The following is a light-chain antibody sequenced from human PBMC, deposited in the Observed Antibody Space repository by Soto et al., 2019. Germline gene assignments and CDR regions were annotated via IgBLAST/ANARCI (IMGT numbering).Light chain of an antibody. CDR3: QQYNNFWT. V-gene: IGKV3-15*01. CDR1: HYVYSN. CDR2: RAS. J-gene: IGKJ1*01. Sequence: EIVMTQSPATLSASPGERVTLSCTASHYVYSNVAWFQQRPGQAPSLLIYRASTRGSGTPARFSGSGSGTESPLTSSSLPAEVFALYYCQQYNNFWTFGQGTEVEIK.